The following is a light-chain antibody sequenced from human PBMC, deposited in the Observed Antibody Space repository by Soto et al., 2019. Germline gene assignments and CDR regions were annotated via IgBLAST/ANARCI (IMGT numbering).Light chain of an antibody. V-gene: IGKV1-33*01. Sequence: IQLTQSPSSLSASVGDRVTITCRASQDISNYLNWYQQKPGKAPKLLIYDASNLETGVPSRFSGSGSGTDFTFTISSLQPEDIATYYCQQYDNLPVTFGGGTKVDIK. CDR2: DAS. CDR3: QQYDNLPVT. CDR1: QDISNY. J-gene: IGKJ4*01.